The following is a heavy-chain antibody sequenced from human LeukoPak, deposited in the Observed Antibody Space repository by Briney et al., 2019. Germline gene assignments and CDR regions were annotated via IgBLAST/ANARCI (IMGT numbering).Heavy chain of an antibody. Sequence: GGSLRLSCAASGFTFSSYWMSWVRQAPGKGLEWVANIKQDGSEKYYVDSVKGRFTISRDNAKNSLYLHMNSLRAEDTAVYYCARGVHDYGDYVGWYFDLWGRGTLVTVSS. CDR3: ARGVHDYGDYVGWYFDL. D-gene: IGHD4-17*01. CDR1: GFTFSSYW. V-gene: IGHV3-7*01. J-gene: IGHJ2*01. CDR2: IKQDGSEK.